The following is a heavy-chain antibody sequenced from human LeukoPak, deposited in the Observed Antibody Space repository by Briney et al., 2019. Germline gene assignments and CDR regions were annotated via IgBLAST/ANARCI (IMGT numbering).Heavy chain of an antibody. CDR3: ASPDLGDYSNSPQGYGVDV. V-gene: IGHV1-69*02. CDR1: GGTFSSYT. Sequence: SVKVSCKASGGTFSSYTISWVRQAPGQGLEWMGRIIPILGIANYAQKFQGRVTITADKSTSTAYMELSSLRSEDTAVYYCASPDLGDYSNSPQGYGVDVWGQGTTVTVSS. D-gene: IGHD4-11*01. J-gene: IGHJ6*02. CDR2: IIPILGIA.